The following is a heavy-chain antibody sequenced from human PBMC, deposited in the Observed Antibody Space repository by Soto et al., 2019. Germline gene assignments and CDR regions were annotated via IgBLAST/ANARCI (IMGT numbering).Heavy chain of an antibody. CDR3: ARVGSASLMVVVIADH. CDR2: IRSKGYGGTT. Sequence: LRLSCTTSGFTFGDYAMSWFRQAPGKGLAWVGFIRSKGYGGTTQYAASVKGRFTISRDDSESIAYLQMDSLKTEDTALYYCARVGSASLMVVVIADHWGQGTQVTVSS. V-gene: IGHV3-49*03. CDR1: GFTFGDYA. D-gene: IGHD3-22*01. J-gene: IGHJ4*02.